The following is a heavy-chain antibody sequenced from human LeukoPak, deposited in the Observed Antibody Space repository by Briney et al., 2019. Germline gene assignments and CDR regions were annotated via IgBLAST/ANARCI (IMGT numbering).Heavy chain of an antibody. CDR1: GYSFTSYW. CDR3: ARHRAVAGTPFDY. J-gene: IGHJ4*02. D-gene: IGHD6-19*01. Sequence: GESLQISCKGSGYSFTSYWIGWVRQMPGKGLEWMGIIYPGDSGTRYSPSFQGQVTISADKSISTAYLQWSSLKASDTAMYYCARHRAVAGTPFDYWGQGTLVTVSS. V-gene: IGHV5-51*01. CDR2: IYPGDSGT.